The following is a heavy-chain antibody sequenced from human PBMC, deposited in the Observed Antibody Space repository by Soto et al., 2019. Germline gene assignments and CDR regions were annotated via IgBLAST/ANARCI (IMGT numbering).Heavy chain of an antibody. D-gene: IGHD1-26*01. Sequence: EVQLLESGGGLVQPGGSLRLSCAASGFTFSSYAMSWVRQAPEKGLEWVSAISGSGGSTYYADSVKGRVTISRDNSKNTLYLQMSSLRAEDTALYYCAKAARPVVGASPASYYFDSWGQGTLVTVSS. V-gene: IGHV3-23*01. J-gene: IGHJ4*02. CDR3: AKAARPVVGASPASYYFDS. CDR1: GFTFSSYA. CDR2: ISGSGGST.